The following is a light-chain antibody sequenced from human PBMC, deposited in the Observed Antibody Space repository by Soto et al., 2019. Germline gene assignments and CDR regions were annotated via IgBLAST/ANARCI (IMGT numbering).Light chain of an antibody. CDR3: MQGAQIPHT. CDR1: QSLLHSSGYHF. J-gene: IGKJ2*01. CDR2: LGS. V-gene: IGKV2-28*01. Sequence: VLTQSPLSLPVTPGEPASISCRSSQSLLHSSGYHFLDWYLQKPGQSPHLLIYLGSNRASGVPDRFSGSVSGTDFTLEIRRVEAEDVGVYFCMQGAQIPHTFGQGTKLEIK.